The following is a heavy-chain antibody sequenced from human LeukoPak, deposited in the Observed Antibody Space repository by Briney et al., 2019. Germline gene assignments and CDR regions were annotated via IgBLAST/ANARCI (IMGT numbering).Heavy chain of an antibody. V-gene: IGHV3-30-3*01. D-gene: IGHD3-3*01. CDR3: ASKYYDFWSGYYV. Sequence: SLTLSRTVYEFTFSSYAIHWVRQAPGKELEWVAVISYDGSNKYYADSVKGRFTISRDNSKNTLYPQMNSLRAEDTAVYYCASKYYDFWSGYYVWGQGTLVTVSS. J-gene: IGHJ4*02. CDR2: ISYDGSNK. CDR1: EFTFSSYA.